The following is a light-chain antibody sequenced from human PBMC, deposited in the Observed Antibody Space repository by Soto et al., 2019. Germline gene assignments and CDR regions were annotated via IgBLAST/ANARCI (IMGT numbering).Light chain of an antibody. V-gene: IGKV1-9*01. CDR1: QGISSY. Sequence: DIQLTQSPSFLSASVGDRVTITCRASQGISSYVAWYQQKPGKAPKLLIDAASTLQSGVPSRFSGSGSGTEFTLTISSLQPEDFATYYCQQLNSYPRTFGQGTKVEIK. CDR3: QQLNSYPRT. J-gene: IGKJ1*01. CDR2: AAS.